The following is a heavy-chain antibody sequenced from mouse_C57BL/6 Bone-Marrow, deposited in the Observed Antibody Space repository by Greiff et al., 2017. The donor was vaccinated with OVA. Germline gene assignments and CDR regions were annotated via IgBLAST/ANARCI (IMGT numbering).Heavy chain of an antibody. CDR1: GYSFTSGYY. D-gene: IGHD1-1*01. J-gene: IGHJ2*01. V-gene: IGHV3-6*01. Sequence: EVQLQESGPGLVKPSQSLSLTCSVTGYSFTSGYYWNWIRQLPGNKLEWMGYIRYDGSNNYNPSLKNQNSITRDTSKNQLFLKLNSVTTEDTATDYCARDGLLIRSLGGYWGQGTTLTVSS. CDR2: IRYDGSN. CDR3: ARDGLLIRSLGGY.